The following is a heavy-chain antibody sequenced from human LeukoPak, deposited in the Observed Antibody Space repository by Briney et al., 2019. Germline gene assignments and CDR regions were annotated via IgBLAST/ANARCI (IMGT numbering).Heavy chain of an antibody. CDR2: IYHSGKT. D-gene: IGHD1-26*01. Sequence: PSETLSLTCKVSGYSINSGYYWGWIRQPPGKGLEWIGSIYHSGKTYYNPSLKSRVTISVETSKNQFSLKLSSVTAADTAVYYCARPRLGATPFDAFDIWGQGTMVTVSS. CDR1: GYSINSGYY. J-gene: IGHJ3*02. V-gene: IGHV4-38-2*02. CDR3: ARPRLGATPFDAFDI.